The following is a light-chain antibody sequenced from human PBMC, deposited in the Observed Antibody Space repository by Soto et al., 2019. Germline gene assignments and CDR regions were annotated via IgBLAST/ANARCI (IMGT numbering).Light chain of an antibody. V-gene: IGLV2-14*01. CDR1: SIDVGGYNY. Sequence: QSALTQPASVSGSPGQSITISCTGTSIDVGGYNYVSWYQQHPGKAPKLMIYDVSNRPSGVSNRFSGSKSGNTASLTISGLQAEDEADYYCRSYTSSSTLVFGGGTKVTVL. CDR3: RSYTSSSTLV. CDR2: DVS. J-gene: IGLJ2*01.